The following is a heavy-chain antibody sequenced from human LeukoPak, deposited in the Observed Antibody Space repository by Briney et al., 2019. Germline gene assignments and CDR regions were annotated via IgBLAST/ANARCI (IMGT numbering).Heavy chain of an antibody. V-gene: IGHV1-2*02. D-gene: IGHD6-19*01. CDR1: GYTFTGYY. J-gene: IGHJ4*02. CDR2: INPNSGGT. Sequence: ASVKVSCKASGYTFTGYYMHWVRQAPGQGLEWMGWINPNSGGTNYAQKFQGRVTVTRDTSISTAYMELSRLRFDDTAVYYCARDFSDSSGWYQSSEAGPGYWGQGTLVTVSS. CDR3: ARDFSDSSGWYQSSEAGPGY.